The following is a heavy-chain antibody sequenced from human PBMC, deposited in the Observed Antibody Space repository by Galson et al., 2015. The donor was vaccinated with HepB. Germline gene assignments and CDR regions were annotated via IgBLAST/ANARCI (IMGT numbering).Heavy chain of an antibody. V-gene: IGHV1-18*01. Sequence: SVKVSCRASGYTFSTYSITWVRQAPGQGLEWMGWISPYNRDTNYARKVQGRVTMTIDTFKDTAYMELRSLRSDDTAVYYCARGDLVGVVGGSQNNWFDHWGQGTLVTVSA. CDR1: GYTFSTYS. CDR3: ARGDLVGVVGGSQNNWFDH. CDR2: ISPYNRDT. D-gene: IGHD2-15*01. J-gene: IGHJ5*02.